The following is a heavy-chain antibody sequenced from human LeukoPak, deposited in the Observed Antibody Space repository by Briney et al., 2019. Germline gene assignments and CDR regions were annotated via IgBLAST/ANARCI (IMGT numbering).Heavy chain of an antibody. Sequence: GGSLRLSCAASGFKFSSYSMKWVRQAPGKGLEWVSFISSSSSYIYYADSLKGRFTISRDNAKNSLYLQMNSLRAEDTAVYYCAELGITMIGGVWGKGTTVTISS. D-gene: IGHD3-10*02. CDR3: AELGITMIGGV. CDR2: ISSSSSYI. V-gene: IGHV3-21*01. J-gene: IGHJ6*04. CDR1: GFKFSSYS.